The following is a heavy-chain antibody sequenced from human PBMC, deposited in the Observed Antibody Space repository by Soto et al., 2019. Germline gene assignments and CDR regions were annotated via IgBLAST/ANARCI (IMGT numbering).Heavy chain of an antibody. CDR3: AKDPGYCRDSSCYGVGAFDI. Sequence: EVRLVESGGGLVQPGRSLRLSCAASGFTFDDYAMHWVRQVPGKGLEWVSGVSWNSGAEGYADSVKGRFTISRDNAKNSLYLQMNSLRSEDTALYYCAKDPGYCRDSSCYGVGAFDIWGQGTMVTVSS. V-gene: IGHV3-9*01. CDR1: GFTFDDYA. J-gene: IGHJ3*02. D-gene: IGHD2-15*01. CDR2: VSWNSGAE.